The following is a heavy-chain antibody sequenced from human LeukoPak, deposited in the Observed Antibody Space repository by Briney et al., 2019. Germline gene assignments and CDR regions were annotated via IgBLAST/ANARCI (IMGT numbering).Heavy chain of an antibody. J-gene: IGHJ6*03. CDR1: GFTFSRYD. CDR3: AKRGGTESFYYFYYMDV. V-gene: IGHV3-23*01. Sequence: PGGSLRLYCAASGFTFSRYDMTWVRQTPGPGLEPVALISRSGGTTYYADSVKGRFTISRDNSKNPLYLQMNSLRAEDTAEYYCAKRGGTESFYYFYYMDVWGQGTTVTVSS. CDR2: ISRSGGTT. D-gene: IGHD2-15*01.